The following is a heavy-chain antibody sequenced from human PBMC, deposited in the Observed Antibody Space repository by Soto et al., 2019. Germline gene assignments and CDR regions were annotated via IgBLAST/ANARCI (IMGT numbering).Heavy chain of an antibody. D-gene: IGHD5-18*01. V-gene: IGHV3-30-3*01. Sequence: GGSLRLSFAASGFTFSSYAMHWVCRAPGKGLEWVAVISYDGSNKYYADSVKGRFTISRDNSKNTLYLQMNSLRAEDTAVYYCARDGPHTDYYGMDVWGQGTTVTVSS. CDR3: ARDGPHTDYYGMDV. CDR1: GFTFSSYA. CDR2: ISYDGSNK. J-gene: IGHJ6*02.